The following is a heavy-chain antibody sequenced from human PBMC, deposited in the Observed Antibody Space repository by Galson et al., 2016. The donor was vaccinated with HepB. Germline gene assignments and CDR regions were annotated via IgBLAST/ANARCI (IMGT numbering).Heavy chain of an antibody. CDR2: IKSKTDGGTT. Sequence: SLRLSCAASGFTFSNAWMTWVRQVPGKGLEWVGLIKSKTDGGTTDYAAPVKGRFTISRDDSTTTLFLQMNSLKTEDTAMYYCTTGYCSSTSCYFFDYWGQGSLVTVSS. CDR3: TTGYCSSTSCYFFDY. D-gene: IGHD2-2*01. V-gene: IGHV3-15*01. J-gene: IGHJ4*02. CDR1: GFTFSNAW.